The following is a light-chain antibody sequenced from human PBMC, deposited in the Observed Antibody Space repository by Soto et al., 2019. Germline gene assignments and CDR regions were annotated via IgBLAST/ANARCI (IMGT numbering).Light chain of an antibody. CDR2: GAS. V-gene: IGKV3-20*01. CDR1: QSVSSTY. CDR3: QQSGSRLWT. Sequence: EIVLTQSPGTLSLSPGERATLSCRASQSVSSTYLAWYQHKPGQAPRLLIYGASSRATGIPDRFSGSGSGSDFTLTISRLEPEDFAVYYCQQSGSRLWTFGQGTKVEIK. J-gene: IGKJ1*01.